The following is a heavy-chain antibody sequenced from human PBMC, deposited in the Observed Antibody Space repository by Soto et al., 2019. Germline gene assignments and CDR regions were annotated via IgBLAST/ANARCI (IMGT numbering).Heavy chain of an antibody. D-gene: IGHD6-19*01. J-gene: IGHJ4*02. CDR1: GGSISSSSYY. Sequence: QLQLQESGPGLVKPSETLSLTCTVSGGSISSSSYYWGWIRQPPGKGLEWIGSIYYSGSTYYNPSLKSRVTISVDTSKNQFSLKLSSVTAADTAVYYCARSWQWLVLFDYWGQGTLVTVSS. V-gene: IGHV4-39*01. CDR3: ARSWQWLVLFDY. CDR2: IYYSGST.